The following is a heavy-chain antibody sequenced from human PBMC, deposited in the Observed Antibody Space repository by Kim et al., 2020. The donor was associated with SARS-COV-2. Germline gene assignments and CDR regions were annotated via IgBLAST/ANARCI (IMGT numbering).Heavy chain of an antibody. CDR1: GFTFSDYY. CDR2: ISSSGSTI. J-gene: IGHJ6*02. D-gene: IGHD2-2*01. Sequence: GGSLRLSCAASGFTFSDYYMSWIRQAPGKGLEWVSYISSSGSTIYYADSVKGRFTISRDNAKNSLYLQMNSLRAEDTAVYYCARDCSSTSCYLEDGMDVWGQGTTVTVSS. V-gene: IGHV3-11*04. CDR3: ARDCSSTSCYLEDGMDV.